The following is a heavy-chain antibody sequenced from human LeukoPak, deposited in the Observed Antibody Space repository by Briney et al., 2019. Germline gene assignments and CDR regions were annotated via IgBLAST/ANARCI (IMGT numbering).Heavy chain of an antibody. V-gene: IGHV1-18*01. J-gene: IGHJ4*02. Sequence: GASVKVSCKASGYTFTSYGISWVRQAPGQGLEWMGWISAYYGNTNYAQKLQGRVTMTTDTSTSTAYMELRSLRSDDTAVYYCARDFSDNWNPLYYFDYWGQGTLVTVSS. CDR3: ARDFSDNWNPLYYFDY. CDR2: ISAYYGNT. CDR1: GYTFTSYG. D-gene: IGHD1-20*01.